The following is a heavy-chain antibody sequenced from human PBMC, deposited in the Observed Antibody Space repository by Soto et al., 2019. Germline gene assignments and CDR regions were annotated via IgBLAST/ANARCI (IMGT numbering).Heavy chain of an antibody. CDR3: ARVSLWFGELCDY. CDR2: ISYDGSNK. J-gene: IGHJ4*02. D-gene: IGHD3-10*01. V-gene: IGHV3-30-3*01. Sequence: VGSLRLSCAASGFTFSSYAMHWVRQAPGKGLEWVAVISYDGSNKYYADSVKGRFTISRDNSKNTLYLQMNSLRAEDTAVYYCARVSLWFGELCDYWGQGTLVTVSS. CDR1: GFTFSSYA.